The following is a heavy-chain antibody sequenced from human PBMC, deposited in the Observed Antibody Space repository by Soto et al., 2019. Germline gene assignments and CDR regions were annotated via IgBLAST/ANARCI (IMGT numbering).Heavy chain of an antibody. Sequence: GGSLRLSCAASGFTFSNAWMSWVRQAPGKGLEWVGRIKSKTDGGTTDYAAPVKGRFTISRDDSKNTLYLQMNSLKTEDTAVYYCTTPPPPNGDWGHYYYYMDVWGKGTTVTVSS. J-gene: IGHJ6*03. CDR3: TTPPPPNGDWGHYYYYMDV. D-gene: IGHD4-17*01. V-gene: IGHV3-15*01. CDR1: GFTFSNAW. CDR2: IKSKTDGGTT.